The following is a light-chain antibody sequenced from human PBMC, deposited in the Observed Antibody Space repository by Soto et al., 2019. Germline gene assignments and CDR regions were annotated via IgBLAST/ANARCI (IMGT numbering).Light chain of an antibody. J-gene: IGLJ3*02. V-gene: IGLV1-44*01. Sequence: QSVLTQPPSASGTPGKRVTISCSGSNSNIGRNTVNWYQQLPGAAPNLLIYSNNQRPSGVPDRFSGSKSGTSASLASSGLQSEDEADYYCAAWDESPNVPVFGGGTKLTVL. CDR1: NSNIGRNT. CDR3: AAWDESPNVPV. CDR2: SNN.